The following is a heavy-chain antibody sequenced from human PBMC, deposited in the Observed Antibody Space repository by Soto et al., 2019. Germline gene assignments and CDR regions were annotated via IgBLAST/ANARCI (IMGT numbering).Heavy chain of an antibody. J-gene: IGHJ6*03. Sequence: SETLSLTCAVYGGSFSGYYWSWIRQPPGKGLEWIGEINHSGSTNYNPSLKGRVTISVDTSKNQFSLKLSSVTAADTAVYYCARLEVGSNYYYYYMDVWGKGTTVTVSS. V-gene: IGHV4-34*01. CDR1: GGSFSGYY. D-gene: IGHD1-26*01. CDR3: ARLEVGSNYYYYYMDV. CDR2: INHSGST.